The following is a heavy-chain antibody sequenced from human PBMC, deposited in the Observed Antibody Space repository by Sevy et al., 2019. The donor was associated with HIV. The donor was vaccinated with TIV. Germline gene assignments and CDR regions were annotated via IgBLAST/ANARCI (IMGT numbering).Heavy chain of an antibody. CDR3: AKDSITMVRGVINAFDI. Sequence: GSLRLSCAASGFTFSSYAMSWVRQAPGKGLEWVSAISGSGGSTYYADSVKGRFTISRDNSKNTLYLQMNSLRAEDTAVYYCAKDSITMVRGVINAFDIWGQGTMVTVSS. CDR2: ISGSGGST. CDR1: GFTFSSYA. J-gene: IGHJ3*02. D-gene: IGHD3-10*01. V-gene: IGHV3-23*01.